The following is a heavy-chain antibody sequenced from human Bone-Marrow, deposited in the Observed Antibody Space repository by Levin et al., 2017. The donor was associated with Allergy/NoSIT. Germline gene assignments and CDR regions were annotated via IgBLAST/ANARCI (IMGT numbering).Heavy chain of an antibody. V-gene: IGHV4-39*01. Sequence: SQTLSLTCTVSGGSISSSSYYWGWIRQPPGKGLEWIGSIYYSGSTYYNPSLKSRVTISVDTSKNQFSLKLSSVTAADTAVYYCARHHPYYDFWSGYYTGIGRPFDYWGQGTLVTVSS. CDR3: ARHHPYYDFWSGYYTGIGRPFDY. CDR1: GGSISSSSYY. J-gene: IGHJ4*02. CDR2: IYYSGST. D-gene: IGHD3-3*01.